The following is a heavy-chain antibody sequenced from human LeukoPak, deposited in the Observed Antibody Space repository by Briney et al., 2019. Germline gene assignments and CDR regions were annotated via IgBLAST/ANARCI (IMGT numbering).Heavy chain of an antibody. CDR1: GFTFSNYW. J-gene: IGHJ1*01. D-gene: IGHD3-10*01. CDR3: AKDALAATGYFQH. Sequence: GGSLRLSCAASGFTFSNYWMTWVRQAPGKGLEWVANIKPDESEKYYVGSVKGRFTISRDNAKNSLYLQMNSLRAEDTAVYYCAKDALAATGYFQHWGQGTLVTVSS. CDR2: IKPDESEK. V-gene: IGHV3-7*03.